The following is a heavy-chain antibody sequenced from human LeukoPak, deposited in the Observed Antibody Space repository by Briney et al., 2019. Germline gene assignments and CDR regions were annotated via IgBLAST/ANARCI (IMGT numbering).Heavy chain of an antibody. Sequence: SEALSLTCTASGDSISTGDYYWGWIRQSPGKGLEWVGHIHHRRGTFYNPSLQSRLLISVDTSKNHFSLKLNSVTAADTAVYYCAISSLVVIENWGQGTLVTVSS. D-gene: IGHD3-22*01. CDR1: GDSISTGDYY. CDR2: IHHRRGT. CDR3: AISSLVVIEN. V-gene: IGHV4-30-4*01. J-gene: IGHJ4*02.